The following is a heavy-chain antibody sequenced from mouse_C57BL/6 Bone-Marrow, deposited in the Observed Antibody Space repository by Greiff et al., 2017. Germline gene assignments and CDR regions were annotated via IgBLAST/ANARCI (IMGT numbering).Heavy chain of an antibody. CDR1: GYTFTSYW. J-gene: IGHJ3*01. CDR3: VYDYEAY. V-gene: IGHV1-55*01. D-gene: IGHD2-4*01. Sequence: QVQLQQPGAELVKPGASVKLSCKASGYTFTSYWITWVKQRPGQGLEWIGDICPGSGSTNYNEKFKSKATLTVDTSSSTAYMQLSSLPSEDSAVYYCVYDYEAYWGQGTLVTVSA. CDR2: ICPGSGST.